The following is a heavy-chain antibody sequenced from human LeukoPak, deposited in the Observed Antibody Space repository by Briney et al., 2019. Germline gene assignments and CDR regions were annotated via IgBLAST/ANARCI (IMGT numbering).Heavy chain of an antibody. CDR1: GVSTTNGIYY. CDR3: ARHAEYNSGWHFYPDH. J-gene: IGHJ4*02. Sequence: SETLSLTCTVSGVSTTNGIYYWAWIRQPPGKGLEWIGSVHNVGSTYYNLSLRSRVTMSIDTSKNQFSLRLNSVTAADTAVYYCARHAEYNSGWHFYPDHWGQGILVTVSS. D-gene: IGHD6-19*01. V-gene: IGHV4-39*01. CDR2: VHNVGST.